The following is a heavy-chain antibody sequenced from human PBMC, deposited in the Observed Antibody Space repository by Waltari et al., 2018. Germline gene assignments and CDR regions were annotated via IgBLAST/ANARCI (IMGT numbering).Heavy chain of an antibody. Sequence: QVQLVQSGAEVKKPGASVKVPCKVSGYTLTEFSMHWVRQAPGKGLEWMGGFDPEDGETSYAQKFQGRVTMTEDTSTDTAYMELSSLRSEDTAVYYCATNRWSSFWFDPWGQGTLVTVSS. J-gene: IGHJ5*02. V-gene: IGHV1-24*01. CDR1: GYTLTEFS. D-gene: IGHD6-13*01. CDR2: FDPEDGET. CDR3: ATNRWSSFWFDP.